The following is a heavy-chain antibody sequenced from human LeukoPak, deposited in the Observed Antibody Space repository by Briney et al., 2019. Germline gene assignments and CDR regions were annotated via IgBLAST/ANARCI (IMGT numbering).Heavy chain of an antibody. J-gene: IGHJ3*02. CDR2: IYDSGSA. D-gene: IGHD2-2*01. CDR1: GSSISSDYY. CDR3: ASFTSSPDAFDI. V-gene: IGHV4-38-2*02. Sequence: SSETLSLTCTVSGSSISSDYYWGWIRQPPGKGLEWIGSIYDSGSAYYNPSLKSRVVISADPSKNQFSLKLTSVTAADTAVYYCASFTSSPDAFDIWGQGTMVTVSS.